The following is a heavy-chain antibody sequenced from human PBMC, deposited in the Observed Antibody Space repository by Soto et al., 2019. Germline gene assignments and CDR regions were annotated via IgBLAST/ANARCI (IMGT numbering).Heavy chain of an antibody. CDR1: GFTLSGFD. D-gene: IGHD2-15*01. V-gene: IGHV3-73*01. J-gene: IGHJ4*02. CDR3: TRRQCSGGGCSSDFDY. Sequence: EAQLVESGGGLVQPGGSLKLSCAASGFTLSGFDIHWVRQASGEVLEWVGRIKTKVESYATALAASVKGRFALSRDDPKNTAYLEMNSRKTEDTAVYYCTRRQCSGGGCSSDFDYWGQGTLVTVSS. CDR2: IKTKVESYAT.